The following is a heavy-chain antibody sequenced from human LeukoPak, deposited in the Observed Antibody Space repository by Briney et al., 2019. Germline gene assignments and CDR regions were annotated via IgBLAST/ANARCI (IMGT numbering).Heavy chain of an antibody. J-gene: IGHJ3*02. D-gene: IGHD1-26*01. CDR2: INGDGSST. CDR1: GFTFSSYW. Sequence: PGGSLRLSCVASGFTFSSYWMHWVRQAPGKGLVWVSRINGDGSSTTYADSVEGRFTISRDNSRNTLYLQMNSLRAEDTAVYYCARGERGSHSPLDAFDIWGQGTMVTVSS. V-gene: IGHV3-74*01. CDR3: ARGERGSHSPLDAFDI.